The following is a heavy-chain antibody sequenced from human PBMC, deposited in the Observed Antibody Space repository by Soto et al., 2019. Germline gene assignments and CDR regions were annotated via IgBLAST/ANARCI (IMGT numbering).Heavy chain of an antibody. CDR1: EGACVGYG. V-gene: IGHV3-30*18. CDR2: IKSDGVNK. CDR3: ANLNFKESSILGY. Sequence: RLCKGAAEGACVGYGFRRVSQAPGKGLEWAAVIKSDGVNKNYIDSVKGRFTISRDNSKNTLFLHMTSLRPEDTAVYYCANLNFKESSILGYWGQGTLVTVSS. J-gene: IGHJ4*02. D-gene: IGHD6-13*01.